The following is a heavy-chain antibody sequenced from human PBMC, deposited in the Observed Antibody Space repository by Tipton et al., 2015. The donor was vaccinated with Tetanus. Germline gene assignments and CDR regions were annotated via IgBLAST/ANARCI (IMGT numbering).Heavy chain of an antibody. J-gene: IGHJ4*02. D-gene: IGHD2-2*01. V-gene: IGHV4-4*07. CDR1: GGSFSNFY. CDR3: AGCSATSCYH. Sequence: TLSLTCNVSGGSFSNFYWTWIRQSPGRVLEWIGRVYISGSPSYNPSVKSRVTMSVDTSKSQFSLNLTSATAADTAGYFCAGCSATSCYHWGQGALVTVSS. CDR2: VYISGSP.